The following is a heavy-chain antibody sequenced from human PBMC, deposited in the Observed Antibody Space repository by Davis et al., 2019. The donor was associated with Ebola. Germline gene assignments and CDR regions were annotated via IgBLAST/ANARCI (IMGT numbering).Heavy chain of an antibody. J-gene: IGHJ3*02. CDR3: ARTSIVGTTTTASDI. V-gene: IGHV1-18*04. Sequence: ASVKVSCKASGYTFISYGISWVRQAPGQGLEWMGWISAYNGNTNYAQILQGRVTMTTDTSTGTAYMELRSLRSDDTAVYFCARTSIVGTTTTASDIWGQGTKVTVSS. CDR2: ISAYNGNT. CDR1: GYTFISYG. D-gene: IGHD1-26*01.